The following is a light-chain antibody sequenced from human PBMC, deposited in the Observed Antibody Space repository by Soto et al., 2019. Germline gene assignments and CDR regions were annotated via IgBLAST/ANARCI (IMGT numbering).Light chain of an antibody. CDR3: QQYDSYPLT. CDR1: QSINNL. CDR2: DVS. Sequence: VQMTQSPSTLSSSVLDRVTITCRASQSINNLLAWYQQKPGKAPKFLIYDVSTLESGVPSRFSGSGSGTEFTLTISSLQPEDFATYYCQQYDSYPLTFGGGTRLEIK. V-gene: IGKV1-5*01. J-gene: IGKJ5*01.